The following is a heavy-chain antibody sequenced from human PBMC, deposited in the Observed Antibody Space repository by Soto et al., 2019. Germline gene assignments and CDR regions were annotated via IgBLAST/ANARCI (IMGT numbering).Heavy chain of an antibody. V-gene: IGHV1-69*01. Sequence: QVQLEQSGGEVKKPGSSVKVSCKASGVTFSKFIMTWVRQAPGLGLEWVGGIIPIFGTANYAQKFQGRVTIAGEESTSTGDRGGNNVRSEDTAVYYCAKVRYSSPMGYYYGMDVWGQGTTVTVSS. CDR2: IIPIFGTA. CDR3: AKVRYSSPMGYYYGMDV. J-gene: IGHJ6*02. CDR1: GVTFSKFI. D-gene: IGHD6-19*01.